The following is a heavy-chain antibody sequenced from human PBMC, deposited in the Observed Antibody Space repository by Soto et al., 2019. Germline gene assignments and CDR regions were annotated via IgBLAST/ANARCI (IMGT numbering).Heavy chain of an antibody. J-gene: IGHJ4*02. Sequence: GATLVNPPQPLTQTCTFSGFSLSTSRICVRRPPQPPGKALEWLALIDWDDDKSYSTSLKTRLTISKDTSKNQVVLTMTNMDPVDTATYYCARKYQPLQGFDYCGQGTLLTGSS. CDR1: GFSLSTSRIC. CDR3: ARKYQPLQGFDY. D-gene: IGHD2-2*01. CDR2: IDWDDDK. V-gene: IGHV2-70*01.